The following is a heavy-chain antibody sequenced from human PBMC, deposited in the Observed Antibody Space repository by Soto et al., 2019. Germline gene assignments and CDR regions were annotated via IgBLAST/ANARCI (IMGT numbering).Heavy chain of an antibody. CDR2: IYYSGST. J-gene: IGHJ6*02. CDR3: ARGADSSSPPYYYYGMDV. Sequence: SETLSLTCTVSGGSISSGGYYWSWIRQHPGKGLEWIGYIYYSGSTYYSPSLKSRVTISVDTSKNQFSLKLSSVTAADTAVYYCARGADSSSPPYYYYGMDVWGQGTTVTVSS. D-gene: IGHD6-6*01. V-gene: IGHV4-31*03. CDR1: GGSISSGGYY.